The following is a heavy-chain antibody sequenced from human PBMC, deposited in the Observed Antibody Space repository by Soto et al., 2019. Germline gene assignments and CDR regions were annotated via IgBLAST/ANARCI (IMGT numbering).Heavy chain of an antibody. CDR1: GGTFSSYA. V-gene: IGHV1-69*06. D-gene: IGHD3-3*01. CDR2: IIPIFGTA. J-gene: IGHJ6*02. Sequence: QVQLVQSGAEVKKPGSSVKVSCKASGGTFSSYAISWVRQAPGQGLEWMGGIIPIFGTANYAQKFQGRVTITADKSTSTAYMELSSLRSEDTAVYYCAREYGAIFGVVTPSHQNYYYYGMDVWGQGTTVTVSS. CDR3: AREYGAIFGVVTPSHQNYYYYGMDV.